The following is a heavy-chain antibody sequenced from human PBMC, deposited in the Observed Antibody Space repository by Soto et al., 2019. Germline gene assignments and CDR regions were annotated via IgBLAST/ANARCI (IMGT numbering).Heavy chain of an antibody. V-gene: IGHV1-58*01. Sequence: SVKVSCKASGFTFTSSAVQWVRQARGQRLEWIGWIVVGSGNTNYAQKFQERVTITRDMSTSTAYMELSSLRSEDTAVYYCAADLTYYYGMDVWGQGTTVTVSS. CDR1: GFTFTSSA. CDR3: AADLTYYYGMDV. CDR2: IVVGSGNT. D-gene: IGHD2-21*02. J-gene: IGHJ6*02.